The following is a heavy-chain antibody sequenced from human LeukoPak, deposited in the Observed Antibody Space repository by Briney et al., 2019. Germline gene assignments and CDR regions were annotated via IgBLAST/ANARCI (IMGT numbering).Heavy chain of an antibody. CDR3: AKRDYGDYGIDY. V-gene: IGHV3-23*01. J-gene: IGHJ4*02. D-gene: IGHD4-17*01. CDR2: ISGSGGST. CDR1: GCTFSSYA. Sequence: GGSLRLSCGASGCTFSSYAMSWVRQAPGKGLEWVSAISGSGGSTYYADSVKGRFTISRDNSKNTLYLQMNSLRAEDTAVYYCAKRDYGDYGIDYWGQGTLVTVSS.